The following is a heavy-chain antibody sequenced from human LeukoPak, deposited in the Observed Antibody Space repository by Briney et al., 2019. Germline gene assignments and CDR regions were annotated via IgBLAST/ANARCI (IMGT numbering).Heavy chain of an antibody. D-gene: IGHD3-9*01. Sequence: SETLSLTCTVSGGSISSSSYYWGWIRQPPGKGLEWIGSMFYSGTTHYNPSLKSRVTISVDTSKNQFPLKLSSVTAADAAVYYCARRRAYDTSYNWFDPWGQGTLVTVSS. CDR3: ARRRAYDTSYNWFDP. V-gene: IGHV4-39*06. CDR1: GGSISSSSYY. J-gene: IGHJ5*02. CDR2: MFYSGTT.